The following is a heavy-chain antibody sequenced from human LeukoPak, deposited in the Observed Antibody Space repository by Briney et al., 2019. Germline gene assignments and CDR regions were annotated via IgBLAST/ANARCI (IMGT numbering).Heavy chain of an antibody. D-gene: IGHD4-17*01. J-gene: IGHJ4*02. CDR3: ATDYGDYEPIDY. V-gene: IGHV3-30*04. Sequence: GRSLRLSCTASGVSLSNYAMHWVRRPPGRGLEWVAVISFDGTNKYYGDSVEGRFSVSRDNSKNTLYLQMNSLRPDDTAMYYCATDYGDYEPIDYWGQGNLVTVSS. CDR2: ISFDGTNK. CDR1: GVSLSNYA.